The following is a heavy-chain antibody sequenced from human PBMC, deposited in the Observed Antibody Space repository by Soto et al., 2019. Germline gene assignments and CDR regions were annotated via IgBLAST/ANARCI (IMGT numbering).Heavy chain of an antibody. V-gene: IGHV1-69*04. CDR3: ARGQRGVVAPAALPSPLDY. D-gene: IGHD2-2*01. CDR2: IIPILDIA. Sequence: SVKVSCKTSGGTFNTYPISWVRQAPAQGLEWMGTIIPILDIANYAQKFQGRVTITADKSTSTAYMELSSLESEDTAVYYCARGQRGVVAPAALPSPLDYWGQGTLVTVSS. CDR1: GGTFNTYP. J-gene: IGHJ4*02.